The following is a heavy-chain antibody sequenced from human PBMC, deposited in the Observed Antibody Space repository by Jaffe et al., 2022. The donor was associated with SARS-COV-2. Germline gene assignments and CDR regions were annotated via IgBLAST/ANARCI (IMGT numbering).Heavy chain of an antibody. J-gene: IGHJ4*02. Sequence: EVQLVESGGGLVQPGGSLRLSCAASGVTFSSYWMSWVRQAPGKGLEWVANIKQDGSEKYYVDSVKGRFTISRDNARNSLYLQMNSLRAEDTAVYYCARIYYGSGSYYRSFDYWGQGTLVTVSS. D-gene: IGHD3-10*01. V-gene: IGHV3-7*03. CDR2: IKQDGSEK. CDR3: ARIYYGSGSYYRSFDY. CDR1: GVTFSSYW.